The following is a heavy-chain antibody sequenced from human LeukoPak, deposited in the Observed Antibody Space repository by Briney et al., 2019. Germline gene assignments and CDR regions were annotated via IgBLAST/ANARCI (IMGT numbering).Heavy chain of an antibody. CDR2: IYTSGST. CDR3: ARDPPIAVAGLPHFDY. Sequence: SETLSLTCTVSGGSISSYYWSWIRQPAGKGLEWIGRIYTSGSTNYNPSLKSRVTMSVDTSKNQFSLKLSSVTAADTAVYYCARDPPIAVAGLPHFDYWGQGTLVSVSS. D-gene: IGHD6-19*01. J-gene: IGHJ4*02. V-gene: IGHV4-4*07. CDR1: GGSISSYY.